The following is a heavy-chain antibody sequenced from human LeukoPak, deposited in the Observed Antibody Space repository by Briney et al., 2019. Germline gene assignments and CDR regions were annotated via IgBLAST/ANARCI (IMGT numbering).Heavy chain of an antibody. D-gene: IGHD3-3*01. CDR3: AATEEYYDFWSGYRQPDY. Sequence: SXXVSCKASGFTFTSSDMQWVRQARGQRQEWIGWIVVGSGNTNYAKKFQERVTITRDKPTSTAYMELSSLRSEDTAVYYCAATEEYYDFWSGYRQPDYWGQGTLVTVSS. CDR2: IVVGSGNT. J-gene: IGHJ4*02. CDR1: GFTFTSSD. V-gene: IGHV1-58*02.